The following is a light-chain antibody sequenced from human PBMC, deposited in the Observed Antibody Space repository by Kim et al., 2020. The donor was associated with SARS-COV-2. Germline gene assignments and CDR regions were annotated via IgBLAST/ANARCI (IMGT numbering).Light chain of an antibody. CDR2: DVS. CDR3: SSYTGSSSLV. V-gene: IGLV2-14*03. Sequence: GQSITISCTGTSSDVGGYNHVSWYQHHPGKAPKVMIHDVSERPSGVSNRFSGSKSGNTASLTISGLQAEDEADYYCSSYTGSSSLVFGGGTQLTVL. J-gene: IGLJ2*01. CDR1: SSDVGGYNH.